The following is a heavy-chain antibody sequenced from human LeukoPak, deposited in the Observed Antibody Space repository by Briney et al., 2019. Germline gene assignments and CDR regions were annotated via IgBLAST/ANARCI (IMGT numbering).Heavy chain of an antibody. CDR2: ISYDGSNK. CDR3: AKNRLRGSYYFDD. J-gene: IGHJ4*02. Sequence: HPGGSLRLSCAVSRFTFSGYGMHWVRQAQGGGLEWMTFISYDGSNKYYADSVQGRITISRDNSKNSLYLQMDSPRTEDTAVYYCAKNRLRGSYYFDDWGQGTLVTVPP. D-gene: IGHD1-26*01. CDR1: RFTFSGYG. V-gene: IGHV3-30*18.